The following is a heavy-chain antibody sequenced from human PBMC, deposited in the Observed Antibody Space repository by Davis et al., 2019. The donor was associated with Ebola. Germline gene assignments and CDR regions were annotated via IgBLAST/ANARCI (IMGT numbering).Heavy chain of an antibody. J-gene: IGHJ5*02. CDR3: ARAATVITGGWFDP. CDR1: GGSISSYY. CDR2: IYYSGST. Sequence: MPSETLSLTCTVSGGSISSYYWTWIRQPPGKGLEWIGYIYYSGSTNYNPSLKSRVTISVDTSKNQFSLKLTSMTAADTAVYYCARAATVITGGWFDPGGQGTLVTVSS. V-gene: IGHV4-59*01. D-gene: IGHD4-17*01.